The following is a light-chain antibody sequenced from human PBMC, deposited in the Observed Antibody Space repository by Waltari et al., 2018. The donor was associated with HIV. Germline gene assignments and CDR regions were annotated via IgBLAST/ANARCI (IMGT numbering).Light chain of an antibody. CDR1: QYHLHRNVYTY. CDR3: MKALQTLKT. CDR2: LGS. Sequence: IVLTHSPLSLPDTPRPPASIPCRSRQYHLHRNVYTYLVSYQQRPGPSPQLLSYLGSKRASGVPDRFSGSGSGTEVKLKSSRVEAEDVGVYYCMKALQTLKTFGQGTKVEIK. J-gene: IGKJ1*01. V-gene: IGKV2-28*01.